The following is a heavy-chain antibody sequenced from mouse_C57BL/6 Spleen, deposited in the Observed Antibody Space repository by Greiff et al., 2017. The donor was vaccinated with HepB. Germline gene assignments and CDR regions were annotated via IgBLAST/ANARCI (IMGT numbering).Heavy chain of an antibody. CDR1: GFTFSSYG. V-gene: IGHV5-6*01. J-gene: IGHJ4*01. D-gene: IGHD1-1*01. CDR3: ARQGVITTVVDHYAMDY. Sequence: EVKVVESGGDLVKPGGSLKLSYAASGFTFSSYGMSWVRQTPDKRLEWVATISSGGSYTYYPDSVKGRFTISRDNAKNTLYLQMSSLKSEDTAMYYCARQGVITTVVDHYAMDYWGQGTSVTVSS. CDR2: ISSGGSYT.